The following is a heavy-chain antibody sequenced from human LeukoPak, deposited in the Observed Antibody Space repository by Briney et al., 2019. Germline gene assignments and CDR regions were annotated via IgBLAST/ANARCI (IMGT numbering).Heavy chain of an antibody. D-gene: IGHD2-15*01. CDR3: ARDETTRPYYYYYMDV. Sequence: GGSLRLSCAASGFTFSNYNMNWVRQAPGKGLEWVSFISSSSATIYYADSVRGRFTISRDNAKKSLYLQIKNLRAEDTAVYYCARDETTRPYYYYYMDVWGKGTTVTVSS. CDR1: GFTFSNYN. V-gene: IGHV3-48*01. CDR2: ISSSSATI. J-gene: IGHJ6*03.